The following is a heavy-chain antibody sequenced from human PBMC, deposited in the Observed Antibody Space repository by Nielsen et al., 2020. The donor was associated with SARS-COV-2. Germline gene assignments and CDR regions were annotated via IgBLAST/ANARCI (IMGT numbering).Heavy chain of an antibody. D-gene: IGHD7-27*01. V-gene: IGHV3-9*01. CDR1: GFTFDDYA. CDR2: TSWNSGSI. J-gene: IGHJ6*02. Sequence: SLKISCAASGFTFDDYAMHWVRQAPGKGLEWVSGTSWNSGSIGYADSVKGRFTISRVNAKNSLYLQMNSLRAEDTALYYCAKDISGDLYYYYGMDVWGQGTTVTVSS. CDR3: AKDISGDLYYYYGMDV.